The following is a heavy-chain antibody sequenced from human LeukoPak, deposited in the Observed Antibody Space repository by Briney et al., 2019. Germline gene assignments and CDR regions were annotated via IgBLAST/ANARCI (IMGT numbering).Heavy chain of an antibody. D-gene: IGHD3-16*01. Sequence: GGSLRPSCAASGFTFSSYAMSWVRQAPGKGLEWVSGVSDSGGTTWDADSVKGRFTISRDNSKNTVYLQMNSLRVDDTAVYYCAKNSNWESDYWGQGTLVTVSS. V-gene: IGHV3-23*01. J-gene: IGHJ4*02. CDR1: GFTFSSYA. CDR3: AKNSNWESDY. CDR2: VSDSGGTT.